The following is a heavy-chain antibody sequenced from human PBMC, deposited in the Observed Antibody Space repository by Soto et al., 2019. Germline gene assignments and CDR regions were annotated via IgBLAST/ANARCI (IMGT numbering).Heavy chain of an antibody. D-gene: IGHD1-26*01. CDR3: TTDDGSYRYYYYGMDV. CDR2: IKSKTDGGTT. CDR1: GFTFSNAW. J-gene: IGHJ6*02. V-gene: IGHV3-15*01. Sequence: GGSLRLSCAASGFTFSNAWMSWVRQAPGKGLEWVGRIKSKTDGGTTDYAAPVKGRFTISRDDSKNTLYLQMNSLKTEDTAVYYCTTDDGSYRYYYYGMDVWGQGTMVTVSS.